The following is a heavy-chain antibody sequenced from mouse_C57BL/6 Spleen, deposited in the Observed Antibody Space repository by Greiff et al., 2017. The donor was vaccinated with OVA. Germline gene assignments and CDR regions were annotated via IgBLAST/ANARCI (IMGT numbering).Heavy chain of an antibody. CDR2: IDPSDSYT. V-gene: IGHV1-59*01. CDR1: GYTFTSYW. CDR3: ARGGYGPDY. D-gene: IGHD1-1*02. Sequence: QVQLQQSGAELVRPGTSVKLSCKASGYTFTSYWMHWVKQRPGQGLEWIGVIDPSDSYTNYNQKFKGKATLTVDTSSSTAYMQLSSLTSEDSAVYYCARGGYGPDYWGQGTTLTVSS. J-gene: IGHJ2*01.